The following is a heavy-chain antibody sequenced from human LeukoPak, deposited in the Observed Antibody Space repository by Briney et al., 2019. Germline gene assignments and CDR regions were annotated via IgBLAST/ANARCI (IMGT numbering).Heavy chain of an antibody. CDR1: GGSISSYY. D-gene: IGHD3-3*01. V-gene: IGHV4-59*01. CDR2: IYYSGST. Sequence: KTSETLSLTCTVSGGSISSYYWSWIRQPPGKRLEWIGHIYYSGSTNCNPSLKSRVTISVDTSKNQFSLKLSSVTAADTAVYYCASRSSIWSGYQDTLYYFDSWGQGTLVTVSS. CDR3: ASRSSIWSGYQDTLYYFDS. J-gene: IGHJ4*02.